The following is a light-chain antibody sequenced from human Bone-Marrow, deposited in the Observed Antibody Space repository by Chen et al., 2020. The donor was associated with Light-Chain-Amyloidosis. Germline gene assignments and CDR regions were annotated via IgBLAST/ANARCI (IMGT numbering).Light chain of an antibody. CDR2: EVT. V-gene: IGLV2-14*01. CDR1: SSDVGGDNH. J-gene: IGLJ1*01. CDR3: SSYPITNTLV. Sequence: QSALTQPASVSGSPGQSITISCTGTSSDVGGDNHVSWYQQHPDKAPKLIIYEVTNRPSWVPDRFSGSKSDNTASLTISGLQTEDEADYFCSSYPITNTLVFGSGTRVTVL.